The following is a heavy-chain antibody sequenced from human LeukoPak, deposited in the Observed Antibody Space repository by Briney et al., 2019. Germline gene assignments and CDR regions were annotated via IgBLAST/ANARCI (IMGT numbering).Heavy chain of an antibody. D-gene: IGHD3-22*01. J-gene: IGHJ3*02. Sequence: SETLSLTCTVSGGSISSYYWSWIRQPAGKGLEWIGYIYYSGSTNYNPSLKSRVTISVDTSKNQFSLKLSSVTAADTAVYYCARVNNWLLLNAFDIWGQGTMVTVSS. V-gene: IGHV4-59*08. CDR1: GGSISSYY. CDR3: ARVNNWLLLNAFDI. CDR2: IYYSGST.